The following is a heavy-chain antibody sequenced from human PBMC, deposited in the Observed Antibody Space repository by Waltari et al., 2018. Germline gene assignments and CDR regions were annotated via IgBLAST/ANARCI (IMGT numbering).Heavy chain of an antibody. CDR2: FYKSGTT. Sequence: QLQLQESGPGLVKPSETLSLTCTVSRSSIRNNNYYGGWVRQPPGKGLEWIGSFYKSGTTDYNPSLKSRVTISVDTSNNQFSLKLNSVTAADTAVYYCVRGYPDIVATISDYWGQGTLVIVSS. J-gene: IGHJ4*02. CDR1: RSSIRNNNYY. CDR3: VRGYPDIVATISDY. D-gene: IGHD5-12*01. V-gene: IGHV4-39*07.